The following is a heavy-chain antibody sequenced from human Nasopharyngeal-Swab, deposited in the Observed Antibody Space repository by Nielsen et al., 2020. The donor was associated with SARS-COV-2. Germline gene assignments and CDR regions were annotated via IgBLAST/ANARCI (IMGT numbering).Heavy chain of an antibody. D-gene: IGHD6-19*01. CDR1: GGSISSYY. Sequence: SETLSLTCTVSGGSISSYYWSWIRQPPGKGLEWIGYIYYSGSTNYNPSLKSRVTISVDTSKNQFSLKLSSVTAADTAVYYCAGDPSPGIAVAGTGAFDIWGQGTMVTVSS. V-gene: IGHV4-59*01. CDR3: AGDPSPGIAVAGTGAFDI. J-gene: IGHJ3*02. CDR2: IYYSGST.